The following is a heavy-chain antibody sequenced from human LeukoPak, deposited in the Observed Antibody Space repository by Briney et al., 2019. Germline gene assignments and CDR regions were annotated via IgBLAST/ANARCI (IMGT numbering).Heavy chain of an antibody. D-gene: IGHD1-26*01. CDR3: ARVGSGSYSPPAYYYGMDV. J-gene: IGHJ6*02. Sequence: SVKVSCKASGGTFSSYAISWVRQAPGQGLEWMGGIIPIFGTANYAQEFQGRVTITADESTSTAYMELSSLRSEDTAVYYCARVGSGSYSPPAYYYGMDVWGQGTTVTVSS. V-gene: IGHV1-69*13. CDR1: GGTFSSYA. CDR2: IIPIFGTA.